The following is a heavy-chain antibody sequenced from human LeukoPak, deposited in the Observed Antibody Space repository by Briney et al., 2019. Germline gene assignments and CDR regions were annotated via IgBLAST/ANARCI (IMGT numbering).Heavy chain of an antibody. Sequence: GGSLRLSCGASGFSFSDYGMHWVRQAPGKGLEWVAVISYDGSNKYYADSVKGRFTISRDNSRNTLYLQMNSLRAEDTAVYYCARSVVRGVVRGYFDYWGQGTLVTVSS. D-gene: IGHD3-10*01. CDR1: GFSFSDYG. CDR2: ISYDGSNK. J-gene: IGHJ4*02. V-gene: IGHV3-30*19. CDR3: ARSVVRGVVRGYFDY.